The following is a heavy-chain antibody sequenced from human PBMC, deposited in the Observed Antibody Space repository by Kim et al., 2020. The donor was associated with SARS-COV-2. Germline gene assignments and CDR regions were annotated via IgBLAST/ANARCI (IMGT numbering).Heavy chain of an antibody. Sequence: FQGRVTMTRHTSISTAYMELSSLRSEDTAVYYCARAPPSGQQLVRRYYFDYWGQGTLVTVSS. V-gene: IGHV1-8*01. CDR3: ARAPPSGQQLVRRYYFDY. D-gene: IGHD6-13*01. J-gene: IGHJ4*02.